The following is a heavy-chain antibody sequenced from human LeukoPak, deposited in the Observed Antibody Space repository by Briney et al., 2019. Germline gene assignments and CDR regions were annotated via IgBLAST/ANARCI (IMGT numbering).Heavy chain of an antibody. D-gene: IGHD6-13*01. V-gene: IGHV3-30*09. CDR2: ISFDINNK. CDR1: GFSFTNYA. J-gene: IGHJ4*02. CDR3: ARGTGDTSSWFHDY. Sequence: GGSLRLSCAASGFSFTNYAMHWVRQAPGKGLEWVAVISFDINNKYCADSVKGRFAISRDNSKDTLYLQMNSLGPEDTAVYHCARGTGDTSSWFHDYWGQGTLVTVSS.